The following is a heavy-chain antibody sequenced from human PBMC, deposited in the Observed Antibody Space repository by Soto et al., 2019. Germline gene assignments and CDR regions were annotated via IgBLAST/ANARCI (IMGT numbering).Heavy chain of an antibody. J-gene: IGHJ4*02. Sequence: QVQLVESGGGVVQPGTSLRLACAASGFTLSNIGMQWVRQAPGKGLEWVAVISAGGNTKYYADSVKGRFTISRDNSKNTLFLQMTSLRTEDTAGYYCAKESGGERYAAYFDLWGQGTLVTVS. CDR1: GFTLSNIG. CDR3: AKESGGERYAAYFDL. CDR2: ISAGGNTK. D-gene: IGHD2-21*01. V-gene: IGHV3-30*18.